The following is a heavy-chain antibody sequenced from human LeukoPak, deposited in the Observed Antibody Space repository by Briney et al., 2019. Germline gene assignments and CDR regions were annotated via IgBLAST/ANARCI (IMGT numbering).Heavy chain of an antibody. J-gene: IGHJ4*02. D-gene: IGHD2-2*01. CDR2: IYHSGST. Sequence: SQTLSLTCAVSGGSISSGGYSWSWIRQPPGKGLEWIGYIYHSGSTYYNPSLKSRVTISVDTSKNQFSLKLSSVTAADTAVYYCAAPGGDIVVVPAGSFDYWGQGTLVTVSS. CDR3: AAPGGDIVVVPAGSFDY. V-gene: IGHV4-30-2*01. CDR1: GGSISSGGYS.